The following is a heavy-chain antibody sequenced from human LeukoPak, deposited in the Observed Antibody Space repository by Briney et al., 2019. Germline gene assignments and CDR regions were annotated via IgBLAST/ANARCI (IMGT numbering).Heavy chain of an antibody. V-gene: IGHV1-8*01. CDR2: MNPNSGNT. CDR1: GYTFTSYD. CDR3: ARGSSIAVAGDY. D-gene: IGHD6-19*01. Sequence: ASVKVSCKASGYTFTSYDIKWVRQATGQGLEGMGWMNPNSGNTGYAQKFQGRVTMTRNTSISTAYMELSSLRSEDTAVYYCARGSSIAVAGDYWGQGTLVTVSS. J-gene: IGHJ4*02.